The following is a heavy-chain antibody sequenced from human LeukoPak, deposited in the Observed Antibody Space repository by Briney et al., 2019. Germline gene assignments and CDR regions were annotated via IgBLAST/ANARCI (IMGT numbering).Heavy chain of an antibody. J-gene: IGHJ4*02. CDR2: INTDGSGT. V-gene: IGHV3-74*01. D-gene: IGHD6-6*01. Sequence: PGGSLRLSCAASGFTFSSYWIHWVRHAPGKGLVWVSRINTDGSGTTYADSVKGRFTISRDNAKSTLYLQMNSLRAEDTAVYYCAREYSSSSGRFYDYWGQGTLVTVSS. CDR1: GFTFSSYW. CDR3: AREYSSSSGRFYDY.